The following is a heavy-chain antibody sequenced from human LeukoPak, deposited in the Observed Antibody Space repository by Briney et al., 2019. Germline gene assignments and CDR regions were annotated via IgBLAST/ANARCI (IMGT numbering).Heavy chain of an antibody. V-gene: IGHV3-21*06. CDR3: ARDLHYCGGDCYGVGAFDI. CDR2: INSRSNDI. CDR1: GFTFSSYS. D-gene: IGHD2-21*02. J-gene: IGHJ3*02. Sequence: PGGSLRLSCAASGFTFSSYSMNWVRQAPGKGLEWVSSINSRSNDIYYADSVKGRFTISRDNAKNSLYLQMNSLRADDTAVYYCARDLHYCGGDCYGVGAFDIWGQGTMVTVSS.